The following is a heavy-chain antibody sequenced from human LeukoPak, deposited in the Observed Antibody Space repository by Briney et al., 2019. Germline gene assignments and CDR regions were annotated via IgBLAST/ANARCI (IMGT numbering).Heavy chain of an antibody. Sequence: PGGSLRLSCVASGSTFGLYRMNWVRQAPGKGLEWVSAISGSGGSTYYADSVKGRFTISRDNSKNTLYLQMNSLRAEDTAVYYCAGSGWAFDYWGQGTLVTVSS. J-gene: IGHJ4*02. CDR1: GSTFGLYR. V-gene: IGHV3-23*01. CDR2: ISGSGGST. D-gene: IGHD6-19*01. CDR3: AGSGWAFDY.